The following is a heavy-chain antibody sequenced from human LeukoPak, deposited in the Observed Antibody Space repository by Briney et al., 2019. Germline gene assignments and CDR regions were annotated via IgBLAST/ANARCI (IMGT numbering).Heavy chain of an antibody. CDR2: IYYSGST. V-gene: IGHV4-59*01. CDR1: GGSISSYY. Sequence: SETLSLTCTVSGGSISSYYWSWIRQPPGKGLEWIGYIYYSGSTNYNPSLKSRVTISVDTPKNQFSLKLSSVTAADTAVYYCARRTISGFRGVKVVYYFDYWGQGTLVTVSS. CDR3: ARRTISGFRGVKVVYYFDY. J-gene: IGHJ4*02. D-gene: IGHD3-10*01.